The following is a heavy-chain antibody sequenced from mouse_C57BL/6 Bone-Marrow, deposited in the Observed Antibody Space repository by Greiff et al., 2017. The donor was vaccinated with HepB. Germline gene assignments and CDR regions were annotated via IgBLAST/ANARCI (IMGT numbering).Heavy chain of an antibody. J-gene: IGHJ2*01. CDR1: GFTFSSYT. D-gene: IGHD2-3*01. CDR2: ISGGGGNT. V-gene: IGHV5-9*01. CDR3: ARHDGYFFDD. Sequence: EVQLVASGGGLVKPGGSLKLSCAASGFTFSSYTMSWVRQTPEKRLEWVATISGGGGNTYYPDSVKGRFTISRDNAKNTLYLQMSSLRSEDTALYYCARHDGYFFDDWGQGTTLTVSS.